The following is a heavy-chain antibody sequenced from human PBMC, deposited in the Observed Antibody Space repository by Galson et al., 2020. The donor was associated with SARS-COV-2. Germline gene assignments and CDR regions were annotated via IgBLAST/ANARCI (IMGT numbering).Heavy chain of an antibody. CDR1: GGSFSGYY. V-gene: IGHV4-34*01. Sequence: SETLSLTCAVYGGSFSGYYWTWIRQPPGKGLEWIGEINHSGSTNYNPSLKSRVTMSVDTSKNQFSLKLSSVTAADTAVYYCARGDTMVRGVIIRYYGMDVWGQGTTVTISS. J-gene: IGHJ6*02. D-gene: IGHD3-10*01. CDR2: INHSGST. CDR3: ARGDTMVRGVIIRYYGMDV.